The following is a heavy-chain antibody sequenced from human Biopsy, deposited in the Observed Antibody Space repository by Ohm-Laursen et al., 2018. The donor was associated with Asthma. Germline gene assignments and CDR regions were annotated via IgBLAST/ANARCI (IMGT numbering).Heavy chain of an antibody. V-gene: IGHV3-30*18. D-gene: IGHD1-26*01. CDR1: GFTFSNYG. CDR2: ISFDGTNR. J-gene: IGHJ4*02. Sequence: SLRLSCSASGFTFSNYGMHWIRQAPGKGLEWVAVISFDGTNRNYTDSVKGRFTISRDNSRNTLHLEMNSLRAEDTAVYFCAKEVFPGWELRRGPDSWGQGTLITVSS. CDR3: AKEVFPGWELRRGPDS.